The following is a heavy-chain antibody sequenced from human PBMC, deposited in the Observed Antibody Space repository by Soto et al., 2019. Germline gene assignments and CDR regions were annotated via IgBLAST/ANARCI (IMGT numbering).Heavy chain of an antibody. CDR2: INSDGSIT. Sequence: VGSLRLSCAASGFTFSSYWMHWVRQVPEKGLVWVSRINSDGSITNYADAVKGRFTISRDNVKNTLYLQMNSLRAEDTAVYYCVRYPRSVGGSYRPDYWGQGTLVTVSS. V-gene: IGHV3-74*01. D-gene: IGHD3-16*02. CDR3: VRYPRSVGGSYRPDY. J-gene: IGHJ4*02. CDR1: GFTFSSYW.